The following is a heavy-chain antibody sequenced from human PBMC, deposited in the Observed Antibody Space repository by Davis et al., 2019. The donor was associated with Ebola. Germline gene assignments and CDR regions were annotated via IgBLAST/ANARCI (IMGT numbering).Heavy chain of an antibody. J-gene: IGHJ4*02. D-gene: IGHD4-17*01. V-gene: IGHV3-33*01. Sequence: PGGSLRLSCVASGFNISTYGMHWVRQAPGKGLEWVAVIWYDGINKYYGDFVKGRFTISRDNSKNTLHLQMYSLRAEDTAVYYCTTTTVTNDYWGQGTLVTVSS. CDR3: TTTTVTNDY. CDR1: GFNISTYG. CDR2: IWYDGINK.